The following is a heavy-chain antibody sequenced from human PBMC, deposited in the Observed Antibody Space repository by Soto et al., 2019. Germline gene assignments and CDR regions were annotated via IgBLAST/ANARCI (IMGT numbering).Heavy chain of an antibody. J-gene: IGHJ3*02. Sequence: DVQLVQSGAEVKKPGESLRISCKTSGQRFTNHWINWVRQMPGKTLQWMGKIDPSDSYTKYSPSFQGHVTMSVDESMTTAYLHWSSVRASDTAIYYCTRDQYDLRNGAHAAFDIWGQGTIVVVSS. CDR2: IDPSDSYT. D-gene: IGHD3-3*01. CDR3: TRDQYDLRNGAHAAFDI. CDR1: GQRFTNHW. V-gene: IGHV5-10-1*03.